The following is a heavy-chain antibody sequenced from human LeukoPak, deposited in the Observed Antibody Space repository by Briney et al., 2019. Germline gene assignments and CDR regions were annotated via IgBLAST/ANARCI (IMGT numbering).Heavy chain of an antibody. V-gene: IGHV1-2*04. D-gene: IGHD6-19*01. CDR2: INPTNGVA. CDR3: ARPAGIAVAGDAFDI. CDR1: GFTFTGYQ. Sequence: GASVKVSCKTSGFTFTGYQMHWVRQAPGQGLEWMGRINPTNGVANYAQKFQGWVSMTRDRSIDTVYMELSRLRSDDTAVYYCARPAGIAVAGDAFDIWGQGTMVTVSS. J-gene: IGHJ3*02.